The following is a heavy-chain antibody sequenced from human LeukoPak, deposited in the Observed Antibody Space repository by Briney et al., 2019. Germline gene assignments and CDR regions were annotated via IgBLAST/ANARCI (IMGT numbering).Heavy chain of an antibody. CDR3: AREYYYDSSGYYGAWYFDY. J-gene: IGHJ4*02. V-gene: IGHV4-59*01. CDR1: GGSISSYY. CDR2: IYYSGST. Sequence: RPSETLSLTCTVSGGSISSYYWSWIRQPPGKGLEWIGYIYYSGSTNYNPSLKSRVTISVDKSKNQFSLKLSSVTAADTAVYYCAREYYYDSSGYYGAWYFDYWGQGTLVTVSS. D-gene: IGHD3-22*01.